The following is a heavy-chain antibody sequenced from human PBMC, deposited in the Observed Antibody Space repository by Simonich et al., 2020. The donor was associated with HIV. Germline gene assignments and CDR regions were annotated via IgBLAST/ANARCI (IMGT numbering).Heavy chain of an antibody. CDR3: ARVGSSSGWDY. D-gene: IGHD6-6*01. CDR1: GFTFSSYE. Sequence: EVQLVESGGGLVQPGGSLRLSCAASGFTFSSYEMNWVRQAHGKGLEWVSYISSSGSTIYYADSVKGRFTISRDNAKNSLYLQMNSLRAEDTAVYYCARVGSSSGWDYWGQGTLVTVSS. CDR2: ISSSGSTI. J-gene: IGHJ4*02. V-gene: IGHV3-48*03.